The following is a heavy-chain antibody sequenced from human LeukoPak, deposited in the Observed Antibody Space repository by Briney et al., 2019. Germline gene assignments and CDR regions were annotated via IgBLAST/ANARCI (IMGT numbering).Heavy chain of an antibody. V-gene: IGHV3-23*01. D-gene: IGHD6-19*01. CDR3: AKGPPNYSSGWYDL. Sequence: GGSLRLSCAVSGFTFSSYWMSWVRQAPGKGLEWVSAISGSGGSTYYADSVKGRFTISRDNSKNTLYLQMNSLRAEDTAVYYCAKGPPNYSSGWYDLWGQGTLVTVSS. CDR1: GFTFSSYW. J-gene: IGHJ4*02. CDR2: ISGSGGST.